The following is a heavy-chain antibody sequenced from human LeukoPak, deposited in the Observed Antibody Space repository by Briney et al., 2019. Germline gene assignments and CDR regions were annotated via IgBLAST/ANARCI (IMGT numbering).Heavy chain of an antibody. V-gene: IGHV1-69*13. CDR2: IIPIFGTA. CDR3: ARDSHPYYDSSGYYSY. J-gene: IGHJ4*02. CDR1: GGTFSSYA. D-gene: IGHD3-22*01. Sequence: ASVKVSCKASGGTFSSYAISWVRQAPGQGLEWRGGIIPIFGTANYAQKFQGRVTITADESTSTAYMELSSLRSEDTAVYYCARDSHPYYDSSGYYSYWGQGTLVTVSS.